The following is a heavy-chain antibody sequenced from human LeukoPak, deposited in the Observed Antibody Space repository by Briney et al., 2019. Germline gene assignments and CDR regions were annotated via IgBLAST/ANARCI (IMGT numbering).Heavy chain of an antibody. V-gene: IGHV3-49*05. Sequence: KAGGSLSLSCTASGFTFGDYAMSWFRQAPGKGLEWVGFIRSKAYGGTTEYAASVKGRFTISRDDSKGIAYLQMNSLKTEDTAVYYCTRVQRITMVRGAREYYFDYWGQGTLVTVSS. CDR3: TRVQRITMVRGAREYYFDY. CDR1: GFTFGDYA. CDR2: IRSKAYGGTT. D-gene: IGHD3-10*01. J-gene: IGHJ4*02.